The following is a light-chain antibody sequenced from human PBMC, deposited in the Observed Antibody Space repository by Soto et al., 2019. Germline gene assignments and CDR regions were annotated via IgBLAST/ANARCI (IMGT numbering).Light chain of an antibody. J-gene: IGKJ2*01. Sequence: DIQMTQSPSTLSASVGDRVTITCRASQTISSWLAWYQQKPGKAPKLLIYKASGLESGVPSRFSGSGSGTEVTLTISSLQPDDFATYYCQQYNSYPYTFGQGTKLEIK. CDR2: KAS. CDR3: QQYNSYPYT. CDR1: QTISSW. V-gene: IGKV1-5*03.